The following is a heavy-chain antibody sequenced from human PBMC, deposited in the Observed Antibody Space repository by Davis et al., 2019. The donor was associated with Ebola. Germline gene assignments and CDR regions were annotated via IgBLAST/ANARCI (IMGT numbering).Heavy chain of an antibody. J-gene: IGHJ4*02. CDR3: ARSAAQYFYDGSNYHSTAGTDFDY. Sequence: MPSETLSLTCTVSGGYISGYYWSWIRQPPGKGLEWIGNLYHGGGTNYSPSLKSRLTISVDTSKNEFSLKLSSVTAADTAVYYCARSAAQYFYDGSNYHSTAGTDFDYWGQGTLVTVSS. V-gene: IGHV4-59*01. D-gene: IGHD3-22*01. CDR1: GGYISGYY. CDR2: LYHGGGT.